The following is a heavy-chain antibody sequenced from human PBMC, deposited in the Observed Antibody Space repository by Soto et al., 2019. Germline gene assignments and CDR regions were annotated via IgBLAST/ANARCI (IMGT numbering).Heavy chain of an antibody. J-gene: IGHJ4*02. CDR2: INHSGNT. Sequence: SETLSLTCAVSGASFNANYWTWIRQPPGKGLEWIGEINHSGNTNYNPSLKSRVTISADTSKNQFSLKLSSVTAADTAVYYCASARWDYWGQGTLVTVSS. CDR1: GASFNANY. V-gene: IGHV4-34*01. CDR3: ASARWDY.